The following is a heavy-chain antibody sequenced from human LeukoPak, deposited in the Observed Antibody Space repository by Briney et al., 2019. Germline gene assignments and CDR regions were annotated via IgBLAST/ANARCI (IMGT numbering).Heavy chain of an antibody. V-gene: IGHV4-38-2*02. CDR2: IYHSGST. CDR3: ARSKAGLDFYYFDY. D-gene: IGHD6-19*01. CDR1: GYSISSGYY. J-gene: IGHJ4*02. Sequence: SETLSLTCSVSGYSISSGYYWGWIRQPPGKGLEWIGSIYHSGSTYYNPSLKSRVTISVDTSKNQFSLKLSSVTAADTAVYYCARSKAGLDFYYFDYWGQGTLVTVSS.